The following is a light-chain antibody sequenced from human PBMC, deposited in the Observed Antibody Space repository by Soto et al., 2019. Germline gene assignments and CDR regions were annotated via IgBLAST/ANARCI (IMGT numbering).Light chain of an antibody. CDR1: QSVSSY. CDR3: QQRSNWPVT. Sequence: EIVLTQSPATLSLSPGEGATLSCRASQSVSSYLAWYQQKPGQAPRLLIYDASNRAPGIPARFSGSGSGTDFSLLISSLEPEDFAVYYFQQRSNWPVTFGLGTKVEV. CDR2: DAS. J-gene: IGKJ1*01. V-gene: IGKV3-11*01.